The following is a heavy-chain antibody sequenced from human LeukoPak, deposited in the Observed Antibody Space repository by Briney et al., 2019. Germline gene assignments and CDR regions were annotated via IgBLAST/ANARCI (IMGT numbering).Heavy chain of an antibody. V-gene: IGHV3-30*04. J-gene: IGHJ6*03. CDR1: GFTFSSYA. Sequence: PGRSLRLSCVVSGFTFSSYAMHWVLQAPGNGLEWLAVISYDGSNKYYADSVKGRFTISRGNSKNTLYLQMNSLRAEDTAVYYCARVGVDSSGWYHYYYYYMDVWGKGTTVTVSS. CDR3: ARVGVDSSGWYHYYYYYMDV. CDR2: ISYDGSNK. D-gene: IGHD6-19*01.